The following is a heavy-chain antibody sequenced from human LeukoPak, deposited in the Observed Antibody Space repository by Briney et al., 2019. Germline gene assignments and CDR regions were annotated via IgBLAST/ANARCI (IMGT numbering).Heavy chain of an antibody. CDR1: GFTFSNYA. CDR3: AKDLHVSSDWYYFDY. V-gene: IGHV3-23*01. D-gene: IGHD6-19*01. J-gene: IGHJ4*02. CDR2: IGGSGDRT. Sequence: PGGSLRLSCAASGFTFSNYAMTWVRQAPGKGLKWVSAIGGSGDRTYYADSVKGRFTISRDNSKSTLYLQMNSLRAEDTAVYYCAKDLHVSSDWYYFDYWGQGTLVTVSS.